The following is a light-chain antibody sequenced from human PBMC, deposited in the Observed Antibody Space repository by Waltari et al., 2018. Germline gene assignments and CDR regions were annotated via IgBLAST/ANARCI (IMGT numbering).Light chain of an antibody. V-gene: IGLV2-8*01. CDR1: GSGGS. Sequence: QSALTQPPSASGSPGQSVTISCTGTGSGGSVSWYQQLPGKAPKLLMYEVSKRPSGVPDRFSGSKSGNTASRTVSGLQAEDEGDYYCSSDAVSNNFYDFGSGTKVTVL. J-gene: IGLJ1*01. CDR2: EVS. CDR3: SSDAVSNNFYD.